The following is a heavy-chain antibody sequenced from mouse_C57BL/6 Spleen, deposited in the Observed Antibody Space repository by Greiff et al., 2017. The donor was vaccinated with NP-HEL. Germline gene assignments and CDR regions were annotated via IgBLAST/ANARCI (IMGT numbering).Heavy chain of an antibody. CDR3: ARRDGSRGAMDY. D-gene: IGHD2-3*01. Sequence: EVKVVESGPELVKPGASVKISCKASGYSFTDYNMNWVKQSNGKSLEWIGVINPNYGTTSYNQKFKGKATLTVAQSSSTAYMQLNSLTSEDSAVYYCARRDGSRGAMDYWGQGTSVTVSS. CDR2: INPNYGTT. J-gene: IGHJ4*01. V-gene: IGHV1-39*01. CDR1: GYSFTDYN.